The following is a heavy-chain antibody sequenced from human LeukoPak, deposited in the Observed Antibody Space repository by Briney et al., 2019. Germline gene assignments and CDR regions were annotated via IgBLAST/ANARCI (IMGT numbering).Heavy chain of an antibody. CDR2: IIQDGSEK. D-gene: IGHD2-15*01. V-gene: IGHV3-7*05. CDR3: ARLGYPSGMDV. J-gene: IGHJ6*02. CDR1: GFTFSSYW. Sequence: GGSLRLSCAASGFTFSSYWMGWVRQAPGKGLEWVANIIQDGSEKYYVDSVKGRFTISRDNAKNSLYLQVNSLRVEDTAVYYCARLGYPSGMDVWGQGTTVTVSS.